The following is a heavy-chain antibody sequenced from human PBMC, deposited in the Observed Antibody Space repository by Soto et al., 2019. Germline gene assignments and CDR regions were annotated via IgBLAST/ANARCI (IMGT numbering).Heavy chain of an antibody. Sequence: PGGSLRLSCAASGFTFSNYGMHWIRQAQGKGLEWVAVISYDGSNKYYADSVKGRFTISRDNSKNTLYLQMNSLRAEDTAVYYCAKDHYMGNYYGSGRSTADAFDIWGQGTMVTVSS. D-gene: IGHD3-10*01. CDR1: GFTFSNYG. CDR3: AKDHYMGNYYGSGRSTADAFDI. V-gene: IGHV3-30*18. CDR2: ISYDGSNK. J-gene: IGHJ3*02.